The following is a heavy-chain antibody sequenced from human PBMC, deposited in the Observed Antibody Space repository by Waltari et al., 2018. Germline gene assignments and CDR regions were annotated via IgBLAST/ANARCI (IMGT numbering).Heavy chain of an antibody. J-gene: IGHJ4*02. V-gene: IGHV3-9*01. CDR2: ISWNSGSI. CDR3: AKGMTTSGYFDY. Sequence: EVQLVESGGGLVQPGRSLSLSCAASGFTFDDYAMHWVRQAPGKGLEWVSGISWNSGSIGYADSVKGRFTISRDNAKNSLYLQMNSLRAEDTALYYCAKGMTTSGYFDYWGQGTLVTVSS. CDR1: GFTFDDYA. D-gene: IGHD4-17*01.